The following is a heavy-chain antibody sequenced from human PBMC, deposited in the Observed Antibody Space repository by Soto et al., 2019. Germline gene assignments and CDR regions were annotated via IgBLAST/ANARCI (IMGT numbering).Heavy chain of an antibody. J-gene: IGHJ4*02. CDR1: GGSISSGGYY. CDR3: ARGVIH. V-gene: IGHV4-31*01. Sequence: QVQLQESGPGLVKPSQTLSLTCTVSGGSISSGGYYWSWIRQHPGKGLEWIGYIYYSGSTSYNPHLARPXTISVDTSKNQFSLKLSSVTAADTAVYYSARGVIHWGQGTLVTVSS. D-gene: IGHD3-16*02. CDR2: IYYSGST.